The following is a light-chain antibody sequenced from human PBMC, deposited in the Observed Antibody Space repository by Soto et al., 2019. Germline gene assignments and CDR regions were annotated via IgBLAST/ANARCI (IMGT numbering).Light chain of an antibody. CDR2: RVS. CDR1: QSFESSDGNIY. V-gene: IGKV2-30*01. Sequence: DVVMTQSPLSLPVTLGRPASISCSSRQSFESSDGNIYLSWFQQRPGQSPRRLIYRVSHRDSGVPDRFSGSGSGTDFTLKISRVEAEDVGIYYCMQSTQLPPTFGQGTRLEIK. CDR3: MQSTQLPPT. J-gene: IGKJ5*01.